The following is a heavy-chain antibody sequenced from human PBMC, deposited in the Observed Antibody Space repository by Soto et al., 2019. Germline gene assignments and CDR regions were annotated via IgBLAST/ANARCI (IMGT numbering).Heavy chain of an antibody. CDR1: GFWFSASGVG. V-gene: IGHV2-5*02. Sequence: QITLKESGPTLVKPTQTLTLTCTFSGFWFSASGVGVGWTRQPPGKALEWLALIYWDDDKRYSPSLKNRLTITKDTSKYQVVLTMTNMDPVDTATYYCAHRPHPDGYNTLFDYWGQGILVTVSS. J-gene: IGHJ4*02. CDR3: AHRPHPDGYNTLFDY. CDR2: IYWDDDK. D-gene: IGHD5-12*01.